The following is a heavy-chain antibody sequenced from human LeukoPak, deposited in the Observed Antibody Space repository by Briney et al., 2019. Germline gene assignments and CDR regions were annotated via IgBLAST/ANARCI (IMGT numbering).Heavy chain of an antibody. Sequence: PSQTLSLTCAISGDSVSSNSAAWNWIRQSPSRGLEWLGRTYYRSKWYTDYALSVKSRITINPDTSKNQFALQLNSVTPEDTAVYYCTRERAYGSYRGCSDYWGQGTLVTVSS. V-gene: IGHV6-1*01. D-gene: IGHD3-16*02. CDR1: GDSVSSNSAA. CDR2: TYYRSKWYT. J-gene: IGHJ4*02. CDR3: TRERAYGSYRGCSDY.